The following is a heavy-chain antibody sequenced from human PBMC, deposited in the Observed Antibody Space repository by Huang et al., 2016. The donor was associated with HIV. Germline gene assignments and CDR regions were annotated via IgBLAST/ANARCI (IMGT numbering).Heavy chain of an antibody. D-gene: IGHD3-3*01. V-gene: IGHV3-30*02. CDR2: IRYDGNNY. J-gene: IGHJ4*02. Sequence: QVQLVESGGGVVQPGGSLRLSCTVSGFTFGSFGMHWVGQAPGKGLEWVAFIRYDGNNYYYADSVRGRFTISRDNSKDTLYLQMNRLRPDDSAVYYCAKDLTYTFGRHFDYWGRGTLVTVSS. CDR1: GFTFGSFG. CDR3: AKDLTYTFGRHFDY.